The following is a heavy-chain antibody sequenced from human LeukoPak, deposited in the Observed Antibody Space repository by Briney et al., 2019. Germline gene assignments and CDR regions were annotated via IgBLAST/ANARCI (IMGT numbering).Heavy chain of an antibody. V-gene: IGHV3-64*01. J-gene: IGHJ4*02. CDR3: ARDFDSGWTFDY. CDR2: ILTNGVTK. D-gene: IGHD6-19*01. CDR1: GLTFANYA. Sequence: GGSLRLSCVASGLTFANYAMHWVRQEPGKGLEYVSSILTNGVTKNYASSVKGRFTIARDNSKNTLYLQMGSLRGDDTAVYYCARDFDSGWTFDYWGLGTLVTVSS.